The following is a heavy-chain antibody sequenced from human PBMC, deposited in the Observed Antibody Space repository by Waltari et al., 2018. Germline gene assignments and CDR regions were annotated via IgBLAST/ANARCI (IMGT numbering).Heavy chain of an antibody. CDR1: GYTFTGYY. CDR2: SSPHSGGT. V-gene: IGHV1-2*06. CDR3: ARSPGGTVTINFDY. D-gene: IGHD4-17*01. Sequence: QVQLVQSGAEVKKPGASVKVSCKASGYTFTGYYMHWVRQAPGQGLEWMGRSSPHSGGTNCAQKVQGRVTMTRDTCISTAYMERSRLRSDDTAVYYCARSPGGTVTINFDYWGQGTLVTVSS. J-gene: IGHJ4*02.